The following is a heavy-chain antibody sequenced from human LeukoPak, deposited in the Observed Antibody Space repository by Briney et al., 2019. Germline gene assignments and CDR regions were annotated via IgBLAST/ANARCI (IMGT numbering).Heavy chain of an antibody. CDR2: ISAYNGNT. CDR1: GYTFTSYG. D-gene: IGHD3-22*01. J-gene: IGHJ4*02. Sequence: GASVKVSCKASGYTFTSYGISWVRQAPGQGLEWMGWISAYNGNTNYAQKLQGRVTMTTDTSTSTAYMELRSLRSDDTAVYYCVGPQNYYDTSGLGYWGQGTLVTVSS. CDR3: VGPQNYYDTSGLGY. V-gene: IGHV1-18*01.